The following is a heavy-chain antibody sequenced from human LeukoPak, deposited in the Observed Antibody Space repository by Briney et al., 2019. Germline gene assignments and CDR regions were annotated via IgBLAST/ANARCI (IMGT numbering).Heavy chain of an antibody. CDR3: ARDDYGDYAGFDY. CDR1: GFTFSSYS. Sequence: GGSLRLSCAASGFTFSSYSMNWVRQAPGKGLEWVSSISSSGSYIYYADSVKGRFTISRDNAKNSLYLQMNSLGAEDTAVYYCARDDYGDYAGFDYWGQGTLVTVSS. CDR2: ISSSGSYI. J-gene: IGHJ4*02. V-gene: IGHV3-21*01. D-gene: IGHD4-17*01.